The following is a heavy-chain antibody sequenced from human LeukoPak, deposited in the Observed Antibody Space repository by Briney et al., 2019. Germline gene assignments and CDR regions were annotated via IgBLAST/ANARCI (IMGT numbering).Heavy chain of an antibody. CDR1: GGSISSYY. D-gene: IGHD6-19*01. CDR3: ARVEPWQWLVFI. CDR2: IYYSGST. V-gene: IGHV4-59*01. J-gene: IGHJ4*02. Sequence: PSETLSLTCTVSGGSISSYYWSWIRQPPGKGLEWIGYIYYSGSTNYNPSLKSRVTISVDTSKNQFSLKLSSVTAADTAVYYCARVEPWQWLVFIWGQGTLVTVSS.